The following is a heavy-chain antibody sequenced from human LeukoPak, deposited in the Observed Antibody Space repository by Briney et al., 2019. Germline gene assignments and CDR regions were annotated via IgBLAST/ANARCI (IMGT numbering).Heavy chain of an antibody. D-gene: IGHD3-22*01. J-gene: IGHJ4*02. V-gene: IGHV3-23*01. CDR3: AEDQVSDYYDSSGRFDF. Sequence: PGGSLRLSCAASGFTFSSYAMSWVRQAPGKGLEWVSAISGSGGSTYYADSVKGRFTISRDNSKNTLDLQMNSLRAEDTAVYYCAEDQVSDYYDSSGRFDFWGQGTLVTVSS. CDR2: ISGSGGST. CDR1: GFTFSSYA.